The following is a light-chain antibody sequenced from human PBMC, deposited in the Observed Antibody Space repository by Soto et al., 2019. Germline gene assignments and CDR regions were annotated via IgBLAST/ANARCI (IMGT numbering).Light chain of an antibody. CDR3: FSFKSTNTHV. CDR2: ETS. J-gene: IGLJ1*01. V-gene: IGLV2-23*01. Sequence: QSALTQPASVSGSPGQSVTISCTGTSSDFGSYKFVSWYQHHPGKVPKVIIYETSKRPSGVSDRFSGSKSGNTASLTISGLQDEEEADYYCFSFKSTNTHVFGSGTKVTVL. CDR1: SSDFGSYKF.